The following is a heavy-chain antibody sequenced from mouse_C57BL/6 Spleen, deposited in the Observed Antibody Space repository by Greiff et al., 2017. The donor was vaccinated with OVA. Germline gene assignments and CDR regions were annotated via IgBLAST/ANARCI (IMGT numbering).Heavy chain of an antibody. V-gene: IGHV1-81*01. D-gene: IGHD4-1*01. CDR1: GYTFTSYG. J-gene: IGHJ3*01. Sequence: QVQLQQSGAELARPGASVKLSCKASGYTFTSYGISWVKQRTGQGLEWIGEIYPRSGNTYYNEKFKGKATLTADKSSSTAYMELRSLTSEDSAVYFCAINWEEAYWGQGTLVTVSA. CDR3: AINWEEAY. CDR2: IYPRSGNT.